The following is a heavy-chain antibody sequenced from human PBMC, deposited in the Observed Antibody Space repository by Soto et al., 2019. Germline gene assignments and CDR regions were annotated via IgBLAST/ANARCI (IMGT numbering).Heavy chain of an antibody. J-gene: IGHJ3*02. CDR2: ISYDGSNK. CDR3: ARDREDAFDI. CDR1: GFTFSSYG. Sequence: QVQLVESGGGVVQPGGSLRLSCAASGFTFSSYGMHWVRQAPGKGLDWVAVISYDGSNKYYADSVKGRFTISRDNSKNTLYLQMNSLRAEDTAVYYCARDREDAFDIWGQGTMVTVSS. D-gene: IGHD1-26*01. V-gene: IGHV3-30*03.